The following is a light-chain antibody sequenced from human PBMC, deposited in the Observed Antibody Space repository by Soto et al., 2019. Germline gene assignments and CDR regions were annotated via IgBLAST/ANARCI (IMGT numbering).Light chain of an antibody. CDR1: QSVSSY. J-gene: IGKJ1*01. Sequence: EIVLTQSPATLSXSXXXXXTXXCRASQSVSSYLAWYQQKPGQAPRLLIYGVSTRATGTPDRFSGSGSGTEFTLTIRRLEPEDFAVYFCQHYVYPQWTFGPGTKVDIK. V-gene: IGKV3-11*01. CDR2: GVS. CDR3: QHYVYPQWT.